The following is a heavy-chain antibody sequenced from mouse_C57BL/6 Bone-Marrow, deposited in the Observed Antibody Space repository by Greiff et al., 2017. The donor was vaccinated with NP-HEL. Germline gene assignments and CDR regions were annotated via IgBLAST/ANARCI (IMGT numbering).Heavy chain of an antibody. V-gene: IGHV1-81*01. Sequence: QVQLKQSGAELARPGASVKLSCKASGYTFTSYGISWVKQRTGQGLEWIGEIYPRSGNTYYNEKFKGKATLTADKSSSTAYMELRSLTSEDSAVYFCGAIYYDLPWFAYWGQGTLVTVSA. CDR2: IYPRSGNT. D-gene: IGHD2-4*01. CDR3: GAIYYDLPWFAY. CDR1: GYTFTSYG. J-gene: IGHJ3*01.